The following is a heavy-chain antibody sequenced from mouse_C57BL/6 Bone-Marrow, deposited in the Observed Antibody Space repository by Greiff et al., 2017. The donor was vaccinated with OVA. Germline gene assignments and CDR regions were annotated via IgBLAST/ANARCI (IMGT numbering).Heavy chain of an antibody. CDR1: GFNIKDDY. J-gene: IGHJ1*03. Sequence: VQLQQSGAELVRPGASVKLSCTASGFNIKDDYMHWVKQRPEQGLEWIGWIDPENGDTEYASKFQGKATITADTSSNTAYLQLSSLTSEDTAVYYCTGLWYFDVWGTGTTVTVSS. V-gene: IGHV14-4*01. CDR2: IDPENGDT. D-gene: IGHD2-2*01. CDR3: TGLWYFDV.